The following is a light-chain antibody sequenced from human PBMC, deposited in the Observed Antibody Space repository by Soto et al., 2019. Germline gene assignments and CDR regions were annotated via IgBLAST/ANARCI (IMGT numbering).Light chain of an antibody. J-gene: IGKJ1*01. Sequence: EIVLTQSPGTLSLSPGERATLSCRASQSVSSSYLAWYQQKPGQAPRLLIYGASSRATGIPDRFSGSGSGTDFTLTISSLPSEDCAVYYCQEDIQWPPGMFGPGTTVYIK. V-gene: IGKV3-20*01. CDR1: QSVSSSY. CDR3: QEDIQWPPGM. CDR2: GAS.